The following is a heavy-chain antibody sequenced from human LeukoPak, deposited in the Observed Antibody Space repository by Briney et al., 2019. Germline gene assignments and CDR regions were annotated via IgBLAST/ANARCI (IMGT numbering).Heavy chain of an antibody. Sequence: GGSLRLSCAASGFTFSSYAMSWVRQAPGKGLEWVSAISGSGGSTYYADSVKGRFTISRDNSKNTLYLQMNSLRAEVTAVYYCAKPKRGYSGYDSWGQGTLVTVSS. CDR3: AKPKRGYSGYDS. V-gene: IGHV3-23*01. CDR1: GFTFSSYA. J-gene: IGHJ4*02. CDR2: ISGSGGST. D-gene: IGHD5-12*01.